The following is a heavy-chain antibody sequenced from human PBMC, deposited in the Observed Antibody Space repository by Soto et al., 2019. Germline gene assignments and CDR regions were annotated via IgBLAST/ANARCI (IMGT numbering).Heavy chain of an antibody. CDR1: GYTFTSCW. CDR3: ARSGFVKGDFYHDMDV. Sequence: EVQLVQSGAEVKKPGESLRISCNVSGYTFTSCWISWVRQTPGKGLEWMGRIDPTDTYTNYSPSFEGLVTISADKSINTAYLQWRSLKASDSAIYYCARSGFVKGDFYHDMDVWGQGTTVTVSS. J-gene: IGHJ6*02. D-gene: IGHD3-3*01. V-gene: IGHV5-10-1*03. CDR2: IDPTDTYT.